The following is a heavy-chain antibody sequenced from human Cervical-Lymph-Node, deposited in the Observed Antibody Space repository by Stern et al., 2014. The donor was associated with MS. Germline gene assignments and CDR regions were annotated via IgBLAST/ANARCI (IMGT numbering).Heavy chain of an antibody. J-gene: IGHJ4*02. Sequence: QVQLVESGAEVKKPGSSVKGSCKASGGTFSSYAIRWVGQAPGQGLESVGGIIPIFGTANYAQKFQGRVTITADESTSTAYMELSSLRSEDTAVYYCARSGIVGAAHFDYWGQGTLVTVSS. D-gene: IGHD1-26*01. CDR2: IIPIFGTA. CDR1: GGTFSSYA. V-gene: IGHV1-69*01. CDR3: ARSGIVGAAHFDY.